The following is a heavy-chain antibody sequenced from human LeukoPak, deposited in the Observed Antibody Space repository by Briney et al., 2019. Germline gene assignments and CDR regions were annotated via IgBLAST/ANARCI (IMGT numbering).Heavy chain of an antibody. CDR2: ISWNSGSI. Sequence: GRSLRLSCAGSGFIFNNYAMHWVRQPPGKGLEWVSGISWNSGSIDYADSVKGRFTISRDNAKNSLYLQINSLRVEDTAFYYCAKDNRRHYTSGPNPDSLHWGQGALVTVSS. CDR1: GFIFNNYA. J-gene: IGHJ4*02. D-gene: IGHD6-19*01. V-gene: IGHV3-9*01. CDR3: AKDNRRHYTSGPNPDSLH.